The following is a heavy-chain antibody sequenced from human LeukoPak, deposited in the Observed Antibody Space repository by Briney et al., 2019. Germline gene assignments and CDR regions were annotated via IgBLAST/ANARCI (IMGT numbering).Heavy chain of an antibody. CDR3: ARGLSGYASSLGY. D-gene: IGHD6-6*01. V-gene: IGHV3-74*01. Sequence: PGGSLRLSCAASGFTFSSYWMHWVRQAPGKGLVWVSRINSDGSSTIYADSVRGRFSISRDKAKNTLYLQMNSLRAEDTAVYYCARGLSGYASSLGYWGQGTLVTVSA. CDR1: GFTFSSYW. J-gene: IGHJ4*02. CDR2: INSDGSST.